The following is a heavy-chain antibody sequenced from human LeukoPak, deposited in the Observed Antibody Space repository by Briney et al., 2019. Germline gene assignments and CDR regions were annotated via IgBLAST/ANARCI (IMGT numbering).Heavy chain of an antibody. J-gene: IGHJ3*02. D-gene: IGHD6-13*01. V-gene: IGHV3-11*04. CDR1: GFTFSDYY. CDR2: ISSGGSTI. Sequence: NPGGSLRLSCAASGFTFSDYYMTWIRQAPGEGLEWVSYISSGGSTIYYADSVKGRFTISRDNAKNSLYLQMNSLRAEDTAVYYCARERSSAGLLRAFDIWGQGTMVTVSS. CDR3: ARERSSAGLLRAFDI.